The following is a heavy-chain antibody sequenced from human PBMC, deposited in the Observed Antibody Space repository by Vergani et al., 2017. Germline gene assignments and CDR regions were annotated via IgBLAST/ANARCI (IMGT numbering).Heavy chain of an antibody. J-gene: IGHJ4*02. D-gene: IGHD6-13*01. V-gene: IGHV3-21*01. CDR2: ISSSSSYI. CDR3: ARDPEDSSSWYSRFDY. Sequence: EVQLVESGGGLVKPGGSLRLSCAASGFTFSSYSMNWVRQAPGQGLEWVSSISSSSSYIYYADSVKGRFTISRYNAKNSLYLQMNSLRAEDTAVYYCARDPEDSSSWYSRFDYWGQGTLVTVSS. CDR1: GFTFSSYS.